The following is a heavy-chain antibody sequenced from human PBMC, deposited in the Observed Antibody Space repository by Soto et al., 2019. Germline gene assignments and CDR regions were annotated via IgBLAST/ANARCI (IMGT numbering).Heavy chain of an antibody. J-gene: IGHJ5*02. CDR2: ISGKNGDT. CDR1: GYTFSSYS. D-gene: IGHD2-15*01. CDR3: ASAAVGGCGGCSCHSGLHFLAP. V-gene: IGHV1-18*01. Sequence: QVQLVQSGAEVKNPGASVNVSCETSGYTFSSYSITWVRQAPGQGLEWMVWISGKNGDTHYAQKFQGRVTMITDTSTSTAHMELRSMRSDDTAVYYCASAAVGGCGGCSCHSGLHFLAPWGHGTLVTVSS.